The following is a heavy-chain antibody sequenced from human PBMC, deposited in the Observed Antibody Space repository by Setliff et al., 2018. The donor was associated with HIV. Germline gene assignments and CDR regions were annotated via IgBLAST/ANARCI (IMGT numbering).Heavy chain of an antibody. CDR2: ITHTGST. V-gene: IGHV4-34*01. Sequence: SETLSLTCAIYGGSFNDHYWTWIRQFPGLGLEWIGDITHTGSTTYNPSLKSRVTISVDTSKNQFSLRLSSVTATDTAVYYCASRDFFGSYRPGAFDIWGQGTMVTVSS. D-gene: IGHD1-26*01. J-gene: IGHJ3*02. CDR1: GGSFNDHY. CDR3: ASRDFFGSYRPGAFDI.